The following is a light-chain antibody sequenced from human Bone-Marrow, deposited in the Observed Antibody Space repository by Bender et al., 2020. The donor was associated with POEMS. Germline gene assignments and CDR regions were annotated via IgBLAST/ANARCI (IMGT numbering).Light chain of an antibody. Sequence: LTQPPSASGTPGQRVTISCSGSSSNIGTNPVNWYQQTPGRAPVLVIYRDSERPSGIPERFSGSTSGTTVTLTITGVQAEDEADYYCQSADSSGTYRVFGGGTKLTVL. J-gene: IGLJ3*02. CDR1: SSNIGT. CDR3: QSADSSGTYRV. CDR2: RDS. V-gene: IGLV3-25*03.